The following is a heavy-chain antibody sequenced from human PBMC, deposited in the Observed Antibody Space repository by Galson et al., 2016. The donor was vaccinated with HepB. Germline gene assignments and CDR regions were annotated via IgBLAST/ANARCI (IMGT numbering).Heavy chain of an antibody. D-gene: IGHD2-21*01. CDR1: GFSFDEFA. Sequence: SLRLSCAASGFSFDEFAMHWVRQAPGKGLEWVSGITWNSASTGYADSVKGRFTIPSVNAKNSLFLQMDSLRAEDTAFYYCVKAGGSTWCLPPERPPTYSYYTMDVWGPGTTVTVSS. CDR2: ITWNSAST. J-gene: IGHJ6*02. V-gene: IGHV3-9*01. CDR3: VKAGGSTWCLPPERPPTYSYYTMDV.